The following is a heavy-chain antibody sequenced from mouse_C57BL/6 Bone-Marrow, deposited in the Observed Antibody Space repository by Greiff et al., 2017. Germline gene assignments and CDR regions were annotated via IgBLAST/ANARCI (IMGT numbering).Heavy chain of an antibody. J-gene: IGHJ2*01. D-gene: IGHD1-1*01. CDR2: IRLKSDNYAT. V-gene: IGHV6-3*01. CDR1: GFTFSNYW. CDR3: TITTVVATSGDY. Sequence: EVKVVESGGGLVQPGGSMKLSCVASGFTFSNYWMNWVRQSPEKGLEWVAQIRLKSDNYATHYAESVKGRFTISRDDSKSSVYLQMNNLRAEDTGIYYCTITTVVATSGDYWGQGTTLTVSS.